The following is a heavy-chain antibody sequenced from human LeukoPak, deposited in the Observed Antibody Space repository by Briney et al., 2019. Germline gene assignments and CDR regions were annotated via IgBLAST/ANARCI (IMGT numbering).Heavy chain of an antibody. CDR2: ISGSGGST. J-gene: IGHJ4*02. V-gene: IGHV3-23*01. Sequence: GGSLRLSCAASGFTFSSYAMSWVRQAPGKGLEWVSAISGSGGSTYYADSVRGRFTISRDNSKNTLCLQMNSLRAEDTAVYYCAKGSGLRFLEWLLSFFDYWGQGTLVTVSS. CDR1: GFTFSSYA. CDR3: AKGSGLRFLEWLLSFFDY. D-gene: IGHD3-3*01.